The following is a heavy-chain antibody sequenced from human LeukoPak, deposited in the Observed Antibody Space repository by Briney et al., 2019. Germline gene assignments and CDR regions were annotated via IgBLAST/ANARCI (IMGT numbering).Heavy chain of an antibody. J-gene: IGHJ4*02. V-gene: IGHV3-64D*06. CDR1: GFTFSSYA. Sequence: PGRSLRLSCSASGFTFSSYAMHWVRQAPGKGLEYVSAISSNGGSTYYADSVKGRFTISRDNSKNTLYLQMSSLRAEDTAVYYCVTLIAVAGWPIDYWGQGTLVTVSS. CDR2: ISSNGGST. CDR3: VTLIAVAGWPIDY. D-gene: IGHD6-19*01.